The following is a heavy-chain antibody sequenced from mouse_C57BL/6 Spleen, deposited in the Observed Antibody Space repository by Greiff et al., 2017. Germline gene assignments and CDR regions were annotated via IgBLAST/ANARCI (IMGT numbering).Heavy chain of an antibody. CDR3: ARDRGSNGWYFDV. CDR1: GYSITSGYY. V-gene: IGHV3-6*01. D-gene: IGHD1-1*01. J-gene: IGHJ1*03. CDR2: ISYDGSN. Sequence: VQLKESGPGLVKPSQSLSLTCSVTGYSITSGYYWNWIRQFPGNKLEWMGYISYDGSNNYNPSLKNRISITRDTSKNQFFLKLNSVTTEDTATYYCARDRGSNGWYFDVWGTGTTVTVSS.